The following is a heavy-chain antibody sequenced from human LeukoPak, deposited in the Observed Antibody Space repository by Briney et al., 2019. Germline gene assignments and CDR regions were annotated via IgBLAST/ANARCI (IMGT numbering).Heavy chain of an antibody. D-gene: IGHD2-8*01. CDR1: GGSISGYY. J-gene: IGHJ4*02. Sequence: SETLSLICSVSGGSISGYYLSWVRQFPGKGLEWIGYVHYTRKTNYNASLTGRVTISVDASNTQISLRLSSVTAADTAVYYCARSMLGAIWGQGPLVTVSS. CDR3: ARSMLGAI. CDR2: VHYTRKT. V-gene: IGHV4-59*01.